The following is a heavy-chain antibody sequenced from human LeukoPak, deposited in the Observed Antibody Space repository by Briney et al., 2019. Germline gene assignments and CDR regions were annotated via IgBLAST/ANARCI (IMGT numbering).Heavy chain of an antibody. CDR3: AKVPLSGQIYYFDY. CDR2: MGSDGRTT. Sequence: GGSLRLSCAASGFTFSSYWMHWVRQAPGKGPVWVSRMGSDGRTTSYADSVKGRFTISRDNAKNTLYLQMNSLRAEDTAVYYCAKVPLSGQIYYFDYWGQGTLVTVSS. J-gene: IGHJ4*02. V-gene: IGHV3-74*01. CDR1: GFTFSSYW. D-gene: IGHD6-19*01.